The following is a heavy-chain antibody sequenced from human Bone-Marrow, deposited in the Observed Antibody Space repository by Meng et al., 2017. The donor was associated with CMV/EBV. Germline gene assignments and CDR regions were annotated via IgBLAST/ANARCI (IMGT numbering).Heavy chain of an antibody. CDR1: GGSISSYY. CDR2: IYYSGST. Sequence: SETLSLTCTVSGGSISSYYWTWIRQPPGKGLEWIGSIYYSGSTNYNSSLKSRVTISVDTSKNQFSLQLSSVTAADTAVYYCARELSWFGEFGLDVWGQGTTVTVSS. V-gene: IGHV4-59*01. J-gene: IGHJ6*02. D-gene: IGHD3-10*01. CDR3: ARELSWFGEFGLDV.